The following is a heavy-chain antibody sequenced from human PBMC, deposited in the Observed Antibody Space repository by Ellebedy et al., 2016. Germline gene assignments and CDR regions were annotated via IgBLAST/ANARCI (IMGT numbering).Heavy chain of an antibody. CDR2: ISWNSGSI. CDR1: GFTFDDYA. J-gene: IGHJ4*02. CDR3: AKGRDYDILTGYPN. Sequence: SLKISXAASGFTFDDYAMHWVRQAPGKGLEWVSGISWNSGSIGYADSVKGRFTISRDNAKNSLYLQMNSLRAEDTALYYCAKGRDYDILTGYPNWGQGTLVTVSS. V-gene: IGHV3-9*01. D-gene: IGHD3-9*01.